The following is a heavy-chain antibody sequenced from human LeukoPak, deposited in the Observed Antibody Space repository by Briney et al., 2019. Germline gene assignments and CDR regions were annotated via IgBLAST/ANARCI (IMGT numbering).Heavy chain of an antibody. CDR1: GGSFSGYY. CDR3: ASNRRIYYYYGMDV. V-gene: IGHV4-34*01. Sequence: SETLSLTCAVYGGSFSGYYWSWLRQPPGKGLEWIGEINHSGSTNYNPSLKSRVTISVDTSKNQFSLKLSSVTAADTAVYYCASNRRIYYYYGMDVWGKGTTVTVSS. CDR2: INHSGST. J-gene: IGHJ6*04. D-gene: IGHD1-14*01.